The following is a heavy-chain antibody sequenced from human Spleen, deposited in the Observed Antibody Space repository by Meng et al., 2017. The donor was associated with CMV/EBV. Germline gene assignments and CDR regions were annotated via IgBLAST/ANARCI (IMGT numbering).Heavy chain of an antibody. CDR3: ARRPRKYYFDY. CDR1: GFTFSNAW. Sequence: CAASGFTFSNAWMSWVRQAPGKGLEWVGRIRSEADGGTTDYAAPVQGRFTISRDDSKNTLYLQMNSLKVEDTAVYYCARRPRKYYFDYWGQGTLVTV. CDR2: IRSEADGGTT. J-gene: IGHJ4*02. D-gene: IGHD6-25*01. V-gene: IGHV3-15*01.